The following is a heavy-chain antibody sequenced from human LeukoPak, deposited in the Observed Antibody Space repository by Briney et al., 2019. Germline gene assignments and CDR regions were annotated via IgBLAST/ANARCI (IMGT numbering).Heavy chain of an antibody. Sequence: GGSLRLSCAASGFTFRNYWMHWVRQVPGKGLVWVARMSKDGRGIKYADSVKGRFTISRDNAKNTLFLQMNSLRVDDTAVYYCGKESAGTGEYWIDSWGREPWSPSPQ. V-gene: IGHV3-74*03. CDR1: GFTFRNYW. CDR2: MSKDGRGI. J-gene: IGHJ5*01. CDR3: GKESAGTGEYWIDS. D-gene: IGHD3-10*01.